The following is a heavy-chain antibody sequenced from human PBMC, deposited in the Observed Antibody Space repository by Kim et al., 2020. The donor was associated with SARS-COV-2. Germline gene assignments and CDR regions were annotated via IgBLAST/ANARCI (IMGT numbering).Heavy chain of an antibody. CDR1: GYSFTSYW. Sequence: GESLKISCKGSGYSFTSYWIGWVRQMPGKGLEWMGIIYPGDSDTRYSPSFQGQVTISADKSISTAYLQWSSLKASDTAMYYCARQRQQLVSLPDYYYGMDVWGQGTTVTVSS. CDR3: ARQRQQLVSLPDYYYGMDV. D-gene: IGHD6-13*01. V-gene: IGHV5-51*01. J-gene: IGHJ6*02. CDR2: IYPGDSDT.